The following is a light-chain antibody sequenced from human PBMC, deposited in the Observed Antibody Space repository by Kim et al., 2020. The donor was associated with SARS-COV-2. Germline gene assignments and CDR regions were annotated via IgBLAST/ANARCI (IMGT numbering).Light chain of an antibody. J-gene: IGLJ2*01. CDR1: QLGDKY. Sequence: SGSPGQTAGITCSGDQLGDKYVCWYQQRPGQSPVLVIYQDKNRPSGIPERFSGSNSGNTATLTISGTQAMDEADYYCQAWDTTVVFGGGTQLTVL. CDR2: QDK. CDR3: QAWDTTVV. V-gene: IGLV3-1*01.